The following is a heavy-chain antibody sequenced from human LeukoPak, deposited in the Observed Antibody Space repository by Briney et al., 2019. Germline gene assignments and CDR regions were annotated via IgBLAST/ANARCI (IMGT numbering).Heavy chain of an antibody. V-gene: IGHV4-39*01. D-gene: IGHD3-22*01. Sequence: SSETLSLTCTVSGDFITGSTYYWGWIRQPPGKGLERIGSMYYSGSTYSNPSLRSRVTMSADTSKNQFSPNLKSVTAADTAVYYCARQYYDSTGYYYFDYWGQGTLVTVSS. CDR3: ARQYYDSTGYYYFDY. J-gene: IGHJ4*02. CDR2: MYYSGST. CDR1: GDFITGSTYY.